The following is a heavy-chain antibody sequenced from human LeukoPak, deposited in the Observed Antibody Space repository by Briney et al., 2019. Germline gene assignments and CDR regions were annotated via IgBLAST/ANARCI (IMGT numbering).Heavy chain of an antibody. D-gene: IGHD3-9*01. CDR2: ISAYNGNT. Sequence: ASVKVSCKASGYTFTSYGISWVRQAPGQGLEWMGWISAYNGNTNYAQKLQGRVTMTTDTSTSTAYMELRSLRSDDTAVYYCARDYDILTGYYKEPHDLFDYWGQGTLVTVSS. CDR3: ARDYDILTGYYKEPHDLFDY. CDR1: GYTFTSYG. V-gene: IGHV1-18*01. J-gene: IGHJ4*02.